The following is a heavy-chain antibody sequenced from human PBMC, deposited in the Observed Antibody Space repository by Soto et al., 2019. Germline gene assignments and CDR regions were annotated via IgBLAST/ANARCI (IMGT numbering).Heavy chain of an antibody. Sequence: ASVKVSGKASLFTFITYDFGCVRQAAGQGLEWMGWMNPNNGNAGFAQKFRGRINMTRNTSISTAYLELSSLRSDDSAVYFCARRKERSGPYYLDLWGQGTQVTVSS. CDR2: MNPNNGNA. CDR1: LFTFITYD. D-gene: IGHD6-25*01. V-gene: IGHV1-8*02. CDR3: ARRKERSGPYYLDL. J-gene: IGHJ4*02.